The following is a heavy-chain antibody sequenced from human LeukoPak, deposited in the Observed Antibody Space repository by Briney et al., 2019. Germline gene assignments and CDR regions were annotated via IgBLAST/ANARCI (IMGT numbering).Heavy chain of an antibody. CDR1: GFTSSSYA. V-gene: IGHV3-48*01. D-gene: IGHD6-19*01. CDR3: ARARRQWLVAYWYFDL. CDR2: ISSSSSTI. Sequence: GGSLRLSCAASGFTSSSYAMSWVRQAPGKGLEWVSYISSSSSTIYYADSVKGRFTISRDNAKNSLYLQMNSLRAEDTAVYYCARARRQWLVAYWYFDLWGRGTLVTVSS. J-gene: IGHJ2*01.